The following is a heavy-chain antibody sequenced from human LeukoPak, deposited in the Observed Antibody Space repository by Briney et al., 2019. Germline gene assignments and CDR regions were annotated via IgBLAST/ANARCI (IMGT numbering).Heavy chain of an antibody. CDR2: IYPGDSDI. CDR1: GHSFTAYW. Sequence: NLGESLKISCKGSGHSFTAYWIGWVRQMPGKGLEWMGIIYPGDSDIRYSPSFQGQVTISADKSISTAYLQWSSLKASDTAMYYCAGLRWLADLYYFDYWGQGTLVTVSS. V-gene: IGHV5-51*01. CDR3: AGLRWLADLYYFDY. D-gene: IGHD6-19*01. J-gene: IGHJ4*02.